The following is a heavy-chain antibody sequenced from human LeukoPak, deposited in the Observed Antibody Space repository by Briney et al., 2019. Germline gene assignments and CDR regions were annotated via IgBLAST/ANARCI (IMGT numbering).Heavy chain of an antibody. CDR2: IYSGGST. CDR3: ARGLNGNYDSGAYAY. J-gene: IGHJ4*02. Sequence: GGSLRLSCAASGFTVSSNYMSWVRQAPGKGLEWVSVIYSGGSTYYADSVEGRFTISRHNSKNTLYLQMNSLRAEDTAVYYCARGLNGNYDSGAYAYWGQGTLVTVSS. V-gene: IGHV3-53*04. D-gene: IGHD3-22*01. CDR1: GFTVSSNY.